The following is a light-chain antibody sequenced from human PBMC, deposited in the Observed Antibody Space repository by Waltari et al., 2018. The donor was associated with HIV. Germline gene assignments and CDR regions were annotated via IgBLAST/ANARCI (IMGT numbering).Light chain of an antibody. CDR1: QSVSSS. V-gene: IGKV3-15*01. CDR3: LQSDKWPRT. CDR2: GAS. J-gene: IGKJ1*01. Sequence: VLLTQSPATLSVSPGERVTLSCRASQSVSSSLAWYQLKPGQAPRLLIYGASTRASGVPARFTATGSGTQFTLTVSNLQSDDFALYFCLQSDKWPRTFGQGP.